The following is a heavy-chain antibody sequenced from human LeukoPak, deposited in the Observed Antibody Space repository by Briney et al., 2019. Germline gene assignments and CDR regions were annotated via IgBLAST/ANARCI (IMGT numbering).Heavy chain of an antibody. Sequence: PGGSLRLSCAASGFTFSSYAMSWVRQAPGKGLEWVSAISGSGGSTYYADSVKGRFTISRDNSKNTLYLQMNSLRAGDTAVYYCAKPYYYDSSGYFDYWGQGTPVTASS. V-gene: IGHV3-23*01. J-gene: IGHJ4*02. CDR2: ISGSGGST. D-gene: IGHD3-22*01. CDR1: GFTFSSYA. CDR3: AKPYYYDSSGYFDY.